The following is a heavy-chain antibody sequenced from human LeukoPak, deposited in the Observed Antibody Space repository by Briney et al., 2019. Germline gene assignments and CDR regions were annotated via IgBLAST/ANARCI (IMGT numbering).Heavy chain of an antibody. Sequence: GGSLRLSCAASGFTFSSYAMHWVRQAPGKGLEWVAVISYDGSSKYYADSVKGRFTISRDNSKNTLYLQMNSLRAEDTAVYYCARVEGPFDYWGQGTLVTVSS. CDR2: ISYDGSSK. J-gene: IGHJ4*02. CDR3: ARVEGPFDY. V-gene: IGHV3-30-3*01. CDR1: GFTFSSYA.